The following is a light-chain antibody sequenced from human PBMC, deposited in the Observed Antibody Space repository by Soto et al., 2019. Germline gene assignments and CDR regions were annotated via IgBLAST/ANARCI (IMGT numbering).Light chain of an antibody. V-gene: IGKV1-6*01. J-gene: IGKJ1*01. CDR3: LQYYSYPWT. CDR1: QGSRYD. Sequence: AIQMNQSPSSLSASVGDRVTITCRASQGSRYDLGWYQQKPGKAPKLLIYASSRLQSGGPLRFSGSGSGTDFTLTIRSLQPEDFATYYCLQYYSYPWTFGQGTKVEIK. CDR2: ASS.